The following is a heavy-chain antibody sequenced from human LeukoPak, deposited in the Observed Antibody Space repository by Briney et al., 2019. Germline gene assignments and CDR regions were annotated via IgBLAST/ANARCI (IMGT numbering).Heavy chain of an antibody. CDR1: GCTFSNAW. V-gene: IGHV3-15*07. CDR2: IKSKADGGTM. CDR3: TTDLGDY. Sequence: GGSLRLSCAASGCTFSNAWIIWVRQPPGKGLEWVGRIKSKADGGTMEFAAPMKGRFTISRDDSKNTVYLQMSSLKTEDTAVYYCTTDLGDYWGQGTLVTVSS. J-gene: IGHJ4*02.